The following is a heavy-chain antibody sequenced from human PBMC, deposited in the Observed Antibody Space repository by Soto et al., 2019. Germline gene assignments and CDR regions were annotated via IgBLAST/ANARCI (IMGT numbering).Heavy chain of an antibody. Sequence: GGSLRLSCAASGFTFSSYGMHWVRQAPGKGLEWVAVISYDGSNKYYADSVKGRFTISRDNSKNTLYLQMNSLRAEDTAVYYCAKVGYYDILTGLYWGQGTLVTVSS. CDR1: GFTFSSYG. CDR2: ISYDGSNK. D-gene: IGHD3-9*01. CDR3: AKVGYYDILTGLY. J-gene: IGHJ4*02. V-gene: IGHV3-30*18.